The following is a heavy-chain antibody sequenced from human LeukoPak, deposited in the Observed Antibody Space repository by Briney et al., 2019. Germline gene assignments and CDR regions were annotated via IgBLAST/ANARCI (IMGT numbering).Heavy chain of an antibody. D-gene: IGHD3-22*01. V-gene: IGHV3-30-3*02. Sequence: TGGSLRLSCAASGFTFSSYAMHWVRQAPGKGLEWVAVISYDGSNKYYADSVKGRFTISRDNSKNTLYLQMNSLRAEDTAVYYCAKSRGYYYEKSGPADYWGQGTLVTVSS. CDR1: GFTFSSYA. CDR3: AKSRGYYYEKSGPADY. CDR2: ISYDGSNK. J-gene: IGHJ4*02.